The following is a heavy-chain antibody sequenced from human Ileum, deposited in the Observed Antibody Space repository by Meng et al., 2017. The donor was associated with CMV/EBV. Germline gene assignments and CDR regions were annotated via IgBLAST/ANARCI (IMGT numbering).Heavy chain of an antibody. Sequence: SETLSLTCTVSGGSVISGSYYWSWRRQPPGKGLEWIAYIYYTGNTNYNPSLKSRVTISVDTSNNQFSLKLSSVTAADTAVDYCARVVRGGGYKWFDPWGQGTLVTVSS. CDR2: IYYTGNT. J-gene: IGHJ5*02. CDR1: GGSVISGSYY. CDR3: ARVVRGGGYKWFDP. D-gene: IGHD2-15*01. V-gene: IGHV4-61*01.